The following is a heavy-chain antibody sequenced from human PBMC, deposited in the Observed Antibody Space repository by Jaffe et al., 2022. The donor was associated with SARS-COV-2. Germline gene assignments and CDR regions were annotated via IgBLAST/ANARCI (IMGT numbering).Heavy chain of an antibody. Sequence: EVQLLESGGGLVQPGGSLRLSCAASGFTFSSYAMSWVRQAPGKGLEWVSAISGSGGSTYYADSVKGRFTISRDNSKNTLYLQMNSLRAEDTAVYYCAKDSKGDLEGTLRFRGVFDYWGQGTLVTVSS. V-gene: IGHV3-23*01. J-gene: IGHJ4*02. CDR1: GFTFSSYA. D-gene: IGHD3-3*01. CDR3: AKDSKGDLEGTLRFRGVFDY. CDR2: ISGSGGST.